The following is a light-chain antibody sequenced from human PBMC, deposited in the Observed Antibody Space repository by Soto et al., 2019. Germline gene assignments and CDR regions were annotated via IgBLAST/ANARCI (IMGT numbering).Light chain of an antibody. CDR2: DAS. CDR3: QKYQNLWT. J-gene: IGKJ1*01. CDR1: QSVSSY. V-gene: IGKV3-15*01. Sequence: EFLWTHTPGTPSLSPGERATLSRRASQSVSSYLAWYQQKPGQAPRLLIYDASNRATGVPARFSGSGSGTEFTLTISSLQSEDFSLYYCQKYQNLWTFGQGTKV.